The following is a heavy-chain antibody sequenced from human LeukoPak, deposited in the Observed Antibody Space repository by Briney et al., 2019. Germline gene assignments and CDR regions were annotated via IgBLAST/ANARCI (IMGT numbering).Heavy chain of an antibody. CDR1: GYTFTVYY. V-gene: IGHV1-2*02. CDR3: ASDHSYFYDSSGNLDY. Sequence: ASVTVSYTASGYTFTVYYMHWVRQAPGQGREGMGWINPKSGGTNYTQKFQGRVTMPRDTSISTAYMELSRLRSDDTAVYYCASDHSYFYDSSGNLDYWGQGTLVTVSS. CDR2: INPKSGGT. D-gene: IGHD3-22*01. J-gene: IGHJ4*02.